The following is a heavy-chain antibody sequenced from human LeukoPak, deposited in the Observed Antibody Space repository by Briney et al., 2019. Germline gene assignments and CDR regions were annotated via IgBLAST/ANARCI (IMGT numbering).Heavy chain of an antibody. CDR3: ARNYDFWSGYYAFDY. D-gene: IGHD3-3*01. CDR1: GGSISNYF. J-gene: IGHJ4*02. Sequence: SETLSLTCTVSGGSISNYFWSWIRQPPGKGLEWIGFITYSGSTNYNPSLKSRVTISVDTSKNQFSLKLSSVTAADTAVYYCARNYDFWSGYYAFDYWGQGTLVTVSS. V-gene: IGHV4-59*01. CDR2: ITYSGST.